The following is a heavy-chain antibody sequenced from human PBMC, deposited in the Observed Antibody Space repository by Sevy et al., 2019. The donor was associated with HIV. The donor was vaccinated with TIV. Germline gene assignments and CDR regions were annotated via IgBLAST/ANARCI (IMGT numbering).Heavy chain of an antibody. CDR1: GFIFSNYY. Sequence: GGSLRLSCAASGFIFSNYYMTWVRQAPGKGLEWVSYISDRSDTISYADSVKGRFTISRDNAKNALYLQMSSLRGEDTAVYYCARVRDQYCSGGSCYYGYFFDYWGQGTLVTVSS. D-gene: IGHD2-15*01. V-gene: IGHV3-48*01. J-gene: IGHJ4*02. CDR2: ISDRSDTI. CDR3: ARVRDQYCSGGSCYYGYFFDY.